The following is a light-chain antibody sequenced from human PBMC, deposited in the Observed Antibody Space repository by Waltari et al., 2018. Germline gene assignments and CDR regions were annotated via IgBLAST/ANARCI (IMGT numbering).Light chain of an antibody. CDR2: GAS. CDR1: QSVSSN. J-gene: IGKJ1*01. CDR3: QQYRT. V-gene: IGKV3-15*01. Sequence: EIVMTQSPATLPVSPGERATLSCRASQSVSSNLAWYQQKPGQAPRLPIYGASTRATGIPARFSGSGSGTEFTLTISSLQSEDFAVYYCQQYRTFGQGTKVEIK.